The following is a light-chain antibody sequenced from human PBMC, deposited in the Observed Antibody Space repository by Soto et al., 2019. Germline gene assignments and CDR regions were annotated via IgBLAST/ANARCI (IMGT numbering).Light chain of an antibody. CDR1: QTVTNDY. CDR3: QPRSYVLT. V-gene: IGKV3D-20*02. CDR2: DAS. Sequence: IVLPQSPGTLSLSPGERVTLSCRASQTVTNDYLAWYQQKDGQAPRLLIYDASNRAPGIPDRFSGSGSGTGFTLTISSLEPEDFAVYYCQPRSYVLTFGGGTKVDIK. J-gene: IGKJ4*01.